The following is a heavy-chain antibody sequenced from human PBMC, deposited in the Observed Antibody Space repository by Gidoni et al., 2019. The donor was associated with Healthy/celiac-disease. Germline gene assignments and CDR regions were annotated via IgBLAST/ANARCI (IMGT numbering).Heavy chain of an antibody. V-gene: IGHV3-23*01. CDR2: ISGSGGST. CDR3: AKDPNYGSETYPLGYFDY. D-gene: IGHD3-10*01. CDR1: GFTFSSYA. Sequence: EVQLLESGGGLVQPGGSLRLSCAASGFTFSSYAMRWVREAPGKGLEWVSAISGSGGSTNYADSVKGRFTISKDNSKNTQYLQINSLRAEDTTVYYCAKDPNYGSETYPLGYFDYWGQGTLVTVSS. J-gene: IGHJ4*02.